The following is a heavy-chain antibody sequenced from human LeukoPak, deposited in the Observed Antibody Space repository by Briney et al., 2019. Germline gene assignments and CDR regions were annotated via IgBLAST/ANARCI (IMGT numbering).Heavy chain of an antibody. CDR3: ARERITMVRGVTRVFDY. J-gene: IGHJ4*02. D-gene: IGHD3-10*01. CDR1: GGSISSTSYY. V-gene: IGHV4-39*07. CDR2: IYYSGRT. Sequence: PSETLSLTCTVSGGSISSTSYYWGWIRQPPGKGLEWIGSIYYSGRTYYNPSLKSRVTISVDTSKNQFSLKLNSVTAADTAVYYCARERITMVRGVTRVFDYWGQGTLVTVSS.